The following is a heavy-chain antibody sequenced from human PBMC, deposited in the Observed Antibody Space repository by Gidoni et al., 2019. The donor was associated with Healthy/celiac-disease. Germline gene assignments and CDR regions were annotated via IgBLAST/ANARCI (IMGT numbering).Heavy chain of an antibody. J-gene: IGHJ4*02. CDR3: ARLVERKVEKGDEEDY. CDR1: GCSLRSDIYY. Sequence: QLQLQESGPGLVKPSETLSLTCTVSGCSLRSDIYYWGWIRQPPGKGLEWIGSIYYSGSTYYNPSLKSRVTISVDTSKNQFSLKLSSVTAADTAVYYCARLVERKVEKGDEEDYWGQGTLVTVSS. D-gene: IGHD1-26*01. V-gene: IGHV4-39*01. CDR2: IYYSGST.